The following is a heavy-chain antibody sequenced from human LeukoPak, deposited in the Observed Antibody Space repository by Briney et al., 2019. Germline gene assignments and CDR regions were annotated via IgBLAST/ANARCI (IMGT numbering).Heavy chain of an antibody. CDR1: GFTFSTFA. J-gene: IGHJ4*02. CDR3: AKDLPGPIVVVAASNY. V-gene: IGHV3-23*01. Sequence: GGSLRLSCAASGFTFSTFAMIWVRQPPGKGLEWVSSIFPSGGEIHYADSVRGRFTISRDNSKNTLYLQMNSLRAEDTAVYYCAKDLPGPIVVVAASNYWGQGTLVTVSS. CDR2: IFPSGGEI. D-gene: IGHD2-15*01.